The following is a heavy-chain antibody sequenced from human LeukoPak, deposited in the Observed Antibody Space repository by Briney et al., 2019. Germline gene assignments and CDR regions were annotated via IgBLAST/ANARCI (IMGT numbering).Heavy chain of an antibody. CDR3: ARGPNSNWSGLDF. Sequence: GGSLRLSCAASGCTFSSSAMSWVRQAPGKGLEWVSAISNNGGYTYYADSVQGRFTISRDNSKSTLCLQMNNLRAEDTAVYYCARGPNSNWSGLDFWGQGTLLTVSS. CDR1: GCTFSSSA. D-gene: IGHD6-6*01. V-gene: IGHV3-23*01. CDR2: ISNNGGYT. J-gene: IGHJ4*02.